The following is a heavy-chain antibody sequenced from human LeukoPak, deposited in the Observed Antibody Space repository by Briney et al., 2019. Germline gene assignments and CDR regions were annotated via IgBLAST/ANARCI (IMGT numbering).Heavy chain of an antibody. CDR2: IHTSGST. CDR3: ARGICSSTSCYTPGAFDI. J-gene: IGHJ3*02. Sequence: SETLSLTCTVSGGSLSNSYWSWIRQPAGKGLEWIGRIHTSGSTNYNPSLKSRVTMSVDTSKKQFSLKLSSVTAADTAVYYCARGICSSTSCYTPGAFDIWGQGTMVTVSS. D-gene: IGHD2-2*02. CDR1: GGSLSNSY. V-gene: IGHV4-4*07.